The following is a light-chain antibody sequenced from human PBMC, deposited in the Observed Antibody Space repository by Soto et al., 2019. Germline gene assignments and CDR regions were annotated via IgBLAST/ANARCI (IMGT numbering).Light chain of an antibody. J-gene: IGKJ1*01. V-gene: IGKV3-20*01. CDR1: QTISSNY. Sequence: EIGLTHSPGTLSLSPGERATLSCRATQTISSNYLAWYRQKPGQAPKLLIHGASTRATGIPDRFSGSGSGTDFTLTISRLEPEDFAVYYCQLYGSSPKTFGQGTKVDIK. CDR2: GAS. CDR3: QLYGSSPKT.